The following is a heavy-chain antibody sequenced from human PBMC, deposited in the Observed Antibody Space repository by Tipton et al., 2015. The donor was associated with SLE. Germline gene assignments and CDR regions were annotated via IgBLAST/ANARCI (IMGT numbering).Heavy chain of an antibody. Sequence: TLSLTCSVSDGSITITSYYWNWIRQPPGKGLEWIGYIYYNGHTNYSPSLKSRVTLSVDTSKNQFSLTLSSVTAADTAVYYCARLNDATAIASFDYWGQGNLVTVSS. D-gene: IGHD2-21*02. CDR1: DGSITITSYY. J-gene: IGHJ4*02. V-gene: IGHV4-61*01. CDR2: IYYNGHT. CDR3: ARLNDATAIASFDY.